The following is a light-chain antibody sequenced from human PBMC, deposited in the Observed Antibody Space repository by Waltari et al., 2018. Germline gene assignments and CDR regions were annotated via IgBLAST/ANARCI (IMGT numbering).Light chain of an antibody. V-gene: IGKV1-39*01. J-gene: IGKJ1*01. CDR2: AAS. CDR1: QSISTY. Sequence: IQMTQSPSSLSASLGDRVTITCRAGQSISTYLNWYQQTPGKAPKPLIYAASSLQTGVPSRFSGSGSETDFTLTISSLQPEDFATYYCQQNYSTPRTFGQGTKVEIK. CDR3: QQNYSTPRT.